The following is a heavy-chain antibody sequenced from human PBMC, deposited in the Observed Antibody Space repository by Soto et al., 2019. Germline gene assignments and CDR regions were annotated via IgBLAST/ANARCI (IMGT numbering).Heavy chain of an antibody. Sequence: EVQLVESGGGLVQPGGSLRLSCAASGFTFSAYYMHWVRQAPGKGLAWVSHLKSDGSGTDYADSVKGRFTISRDNVKNTLYLQMNSLRAEDTAVYYCARGGVPDALDYWGQGTLVIVSS. D-gene: IGHD2-2*01. J-gene: IGHJ4*02. V-gene: IGHV3-74*01. CDR1: GFTFSAYY. CDR3: ARGGVPDALDY. CDR2: LKSDGSGT.